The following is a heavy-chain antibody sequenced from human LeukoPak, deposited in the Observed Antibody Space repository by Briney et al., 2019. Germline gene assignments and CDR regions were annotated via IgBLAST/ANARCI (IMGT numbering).Heavy chain of an antibody. Sequence: GGSLRLSCAASGFTFSSYAMSWVRQAPGKGLEWVSAVCGSGVSTYYADSVKGRFTISRDNSKNTLYLQMNSLRAEDTAVYYCAKGAWSTIYTLDYWGQGTLATVSS. CDR3: AKGAWSTIYTLDY. D-gene: IGHD6-19*01. CDR1: GFTFSSYA. V-gene: IGHV3-23*01. J-gene: IGHJ4*02. CDR2: VCGSGVST.